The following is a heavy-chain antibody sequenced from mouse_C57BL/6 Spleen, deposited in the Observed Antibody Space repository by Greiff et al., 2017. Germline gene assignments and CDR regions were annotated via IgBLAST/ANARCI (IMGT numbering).Heavy chain of an antibody. CDR3: ERRGSYDGYYEDY. CDR2: INPNNGGT. V-gene: IGHV1-22*01. CDR1: GYTFTDYN. J-gene: IGHJ2*01. D-gene: IGHD2-3*01. Sequence: EVQLQQSGPELVKPGASVKMSCKASGYTFTDYNLHWVKQSHGKSLEWIGYINPNNGGTSYNQKFKGKATFTVNKSSSTAYMELRSLTSEDSAVYYCERRGSYDGYYEDYWGQGTTLTVSS.